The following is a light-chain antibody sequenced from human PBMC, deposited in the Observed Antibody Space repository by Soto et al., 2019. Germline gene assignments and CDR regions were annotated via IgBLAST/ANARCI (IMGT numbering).Light chain of an antibody. CDR3: ISYTSSSTSYV. CDR1: SSDVGGYNY. Sequence: QSALNQPASVSGSPGQSITISCTGTSSDVGGYNYVSWYQQHPGKAPKLMIYDVSNRPSGVSNRFSGSKSGNTASLTISGLQAEDEADYYCISYTSSSTSYVFGTGTKVTVL. J-gene: IGLJ1*01. CDR2: DVS. V-gene: IGLV2-14*01.